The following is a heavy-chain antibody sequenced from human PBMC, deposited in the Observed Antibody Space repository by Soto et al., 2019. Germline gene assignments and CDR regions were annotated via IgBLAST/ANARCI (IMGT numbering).Heavy chain of an antibody. CDR3: ARAIAVTTPWFDP. CDR2: TDYSGST. Sequence: PGTHSETLSLTCNVSGGSINSAGYYWSWIRQQPGKDLEWIGFTDYSGSTYYNPSLRSRVTISVDTSKNQFSLSLNSVTAADSAVYYCARAIAVTTPWFDPWGQGTLVTGSS. J-gene: IGHJ5*02. D-gene: IGHD4-17*01. V-gene: IGHV4-31*03. CDR1: GGSINSAGYY.